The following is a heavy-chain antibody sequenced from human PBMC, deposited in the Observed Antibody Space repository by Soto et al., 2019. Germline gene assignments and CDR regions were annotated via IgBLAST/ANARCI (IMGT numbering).Heavy chain of an antibody. J-gene: IGHJ4*02. CDR1: GFTFSSYG. D-gene: IGHD3-10*01. CDR3: AKGPNYDGNSEGY. Sequence: QVQLVESGGGVVQPGRSLRLSCAVSGFTFSSYGMHWVRQAPGKGLEWVAVISADGSNQQYADSVKGRFTISRENSRNTLYLQMNSLRAADSGLYYCAKGPNYDGNSEGYWGQGTLVTVSS. V-gene: IGHV3-30*18. CDR2: ISADGSNQ.